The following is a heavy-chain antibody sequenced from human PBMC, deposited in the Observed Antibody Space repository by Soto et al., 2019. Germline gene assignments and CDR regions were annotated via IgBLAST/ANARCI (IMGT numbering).Heavy chain of an antibody. Sequence: PSETLSLTCAVSGGSISSGGYSWSWIRQPPGKGLEWIGYICHSGSTYYNPSLKSRVTISVDRSKNQFSLKLSSVTAADTAVYYCARATQITMSPYGMDVWGQGTTVTVSS. CDR1: GGSISSGGYS. V-gene: IGHV4-30-2*01. D-gene: IGHD3-10*02. CDR3: ARATQITMSPYGMDV. CDR2: ICHSGST. J-gene: IGHJ6*02.